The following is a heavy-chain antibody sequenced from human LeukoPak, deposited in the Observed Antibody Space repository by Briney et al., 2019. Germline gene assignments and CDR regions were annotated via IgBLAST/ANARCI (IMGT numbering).Heavy chain of an antibody. CDR3: ARPHWGDSAAADEYYFDY. V-gene: IGHV3-33*01. Sequence: GGSLRLSCAASGFTFSSYGMHWVRQAPGKGLEWVAVIWCDGSNKYYADSVKGRFTISRDNSKNTLYLQMNSLRAEDTAVYYCARPHWGDSAAADEYYFDYWGQGTLVTVSS. J-gene: IGHJ4*02. CDR2: IWCDGSNK. CDR1: GFTFSSYG. D-gene: IGHD6-13*01.